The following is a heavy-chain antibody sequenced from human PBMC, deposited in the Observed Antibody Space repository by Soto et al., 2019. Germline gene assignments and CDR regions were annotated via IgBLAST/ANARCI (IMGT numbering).Heavy chain of an antibody. CDR2: IYATGTT. CDR1: GASISGFY. V-gene: IGHV4-4*07. D-gene: IGHD1-1*01. J-gene: IGHJ5*02. CDR3: VRDGTKTLRDWFDP. Sequence: SETLSLTCTVSGASISGFYWSWIRKSAGKGLEWIGRIYATGTTDYNPSLKSRVMMSVDTSKKQFSLKLRYVTAADTAVYDFVRDGTKTLRDWFDPWGQGISVTVSS.